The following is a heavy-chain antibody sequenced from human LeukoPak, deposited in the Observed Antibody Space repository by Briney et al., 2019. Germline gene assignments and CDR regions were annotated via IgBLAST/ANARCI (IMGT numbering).Heavy chain of an antibody. J-gene: IGHJ3*01. D-gene: IGHD6-19*01. V-gene: IGHV1-18*01. CDR3: ARDREQWVPLGALDL. CDR1: GYTFTSYG. Sequence: ASVKVSCKASGYTFTSYGISWVRQAPGQGLEWMGWISAYNGNTNYAQKLQGRVTMTTDTSTSTAYMELRSLRSDDTAVYYCARDREQWVPLGALDLWGQGTMVTVSS. CDR2: ISAYNGNT.